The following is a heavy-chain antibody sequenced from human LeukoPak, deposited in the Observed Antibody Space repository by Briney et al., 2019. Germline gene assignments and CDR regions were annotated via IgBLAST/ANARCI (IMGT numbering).Heavy chain of an antibody. CDR1: GVSITNTNLY. D-gene: IGHD1-1*01. Sequence: ETLSLTCTVSGVSITNTNLYWGWIRQPPGKGLEWIGSVYSSGDTYYNPSLESRVTISIDTSNNQFSLKLSSVTAADTAVYYCAGPNSNSRFAYWGQGTLVTVSS. CDR2: VYSSGDT. CDR3: AGPNSNSRFAY. V-gene: IGHV4-39*01. J-gene: IGHJ4*02.